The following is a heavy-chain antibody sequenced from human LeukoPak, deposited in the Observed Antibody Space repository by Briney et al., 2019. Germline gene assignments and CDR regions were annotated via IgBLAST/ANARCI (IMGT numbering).Heavy chain of an antibody. CDR2: ISSGSNSI. CDR3: ARDVHTYYDFWSGYGDVDY. CDR1: GFTFRAYR. J-gene: IGHJ4*02. V-gene: IGHV3-21*01. D-gene: IGHD3-3*01. Sequence: GGSLKLSCAVSGFTFRAYRMSWVRQAPGKGLEWVSSISSGSNSIYYTDSVKGRFTISRDNAKDSLYLEMNSLRAEDTAIYYCARDVHTYYDFWSGYGDVDYWGQGTLVTVSS.